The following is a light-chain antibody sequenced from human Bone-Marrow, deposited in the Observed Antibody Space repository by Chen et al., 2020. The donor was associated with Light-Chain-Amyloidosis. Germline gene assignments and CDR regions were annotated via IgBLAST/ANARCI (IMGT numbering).Light chain of an antibody. CDR1: QTISSNY. J-gene: IGKJ4*01. CDR3: QQYGTSPLT. Sequence: EIVLTQSPGPLSLSPGEGANLSCSASQTISSNYLTWYQQKFGQDPRLLIYGSSSRATGIPDRFTGSGSGTDFTLTINRLEPEDFAMYYCQQYGTSPLTFGGGTKVEIK. V-gene: IGKV3-20*01. CDR2: GSS.